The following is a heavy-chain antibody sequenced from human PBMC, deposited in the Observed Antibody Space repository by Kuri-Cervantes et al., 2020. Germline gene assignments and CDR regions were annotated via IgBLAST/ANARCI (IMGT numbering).Heavy chain of an antibody. CDR1: GYTFTGYY. D-gene: IGHD3-22*01. CDR2: INPNSGGT. V-gene: IGHV1-2*04. J-gene: IGHJ4*02. Sequence: ASVKVSCKASGYTFTGYYMHWVRQAPGQGLEWMGWINPNSGGTNYAQKFQGWVTMTRDTSISKAYMELSRLRSDDTAVYYCARASYYDSSGYYGGGTPFDYWGQGTLVTVSS. CDR3: ARASYYDSSGYYGGGTPFDY.